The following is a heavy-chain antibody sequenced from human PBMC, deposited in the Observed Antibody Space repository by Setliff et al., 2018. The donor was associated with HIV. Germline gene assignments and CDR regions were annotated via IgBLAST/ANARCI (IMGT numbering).Heavy chain of an antibody. Sequence: GGSLRLSCAVSGFTFSNYAMSGVRQSPGKGLEWVSTVSGNGAGEWYADSVKGRFTISRDNSWHTVYLQMNSLRAEDTAVYYCAKKTAAYTSGSWLHYWGQGTLVTVSS. J-gene: IGHJ4*02. CDR2: VSGNGAGE. CDR3: AKKTAAYTSGSWLHY. D-gene: IGHD3-10*01. V-gene: IGHV3-23*01. CDR1: GFTFSNYA.